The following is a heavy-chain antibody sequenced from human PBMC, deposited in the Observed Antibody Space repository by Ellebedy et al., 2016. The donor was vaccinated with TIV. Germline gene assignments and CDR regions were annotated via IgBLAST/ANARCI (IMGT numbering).Heavy chain of an antibody. D-gene: IGHD6-19*01. CDR3: AVSAFDY. CDR2: ISTYNGNT. Sequence: ASVKVSXXPSGYKFTSYGISWVRQAPGQGLEWVGWISTYNGNTHYAQKFQGRVTMTWDTSTSTAHMELSSLTSEDTAIYYCAVSAFDYWGQGTLVAVSS. J-gene: IGHJ4*02. CDR1: GYKFTSYG. V-gene: IGHV1-18*01.